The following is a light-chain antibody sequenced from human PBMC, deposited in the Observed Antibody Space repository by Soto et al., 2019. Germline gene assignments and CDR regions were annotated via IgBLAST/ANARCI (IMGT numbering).Light chain of an antibody. CDR3: SSYTSSSTVV. CDR1: SRDVGTYNY. J-gene: IGLJ2*01. CDR2: DVS. V-gene: IGLV2-14*01. Sequence: HSALTQPDSVSGSPGQSITISCTGTSRDVGTYNYVSWYQQHPGKAPKLMIYDVSSRPSGVSNRFSGSKSGNTSSLTISGLQAEDDADYYCSSYTSSSTVVFGGGTKLTVL.